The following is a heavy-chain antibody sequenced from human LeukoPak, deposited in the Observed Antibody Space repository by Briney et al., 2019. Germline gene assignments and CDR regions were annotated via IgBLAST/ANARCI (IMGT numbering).Heavy chain of an antibody. CDR1: GFTFSSYA. CDR3: ARDNGNPIRGNWFDP. D-gene: IGHD1-14*01. Sequence: GGSLRLSCVASGFTFSSYAMNWVRQAPGKGLEWVSYISSSGRTMYYADSVKGRFTISRDNARNSLFLQIHSLRAEDTAVYFCARDNGNPIRGNWFDPWGQGTLVTVSS. V-gene: IGHV3-48*03. J-gene: IGHJ5*02. CDR2: ISSSGRTM.